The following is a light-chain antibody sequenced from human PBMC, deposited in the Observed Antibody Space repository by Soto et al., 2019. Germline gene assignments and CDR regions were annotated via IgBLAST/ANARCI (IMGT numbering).Light chain of an antibody. CDR2: DVS. V-gene: IGLV2-14*01. CDR3: SSYTSSSTLYV. J-gene: IGLJ1*01. Sequence: QSVLTQPASVSGSPGQSSTISCTGTSSDVGGYNYVSWYQQHPGKAPKLMIYDVSSRPSGVSNRFSGSKSGNTASLTISGLQAEDEADYSCSSYTSSSTLYVFGTGTKLTVL. CDR1: SSDVGGYNY.